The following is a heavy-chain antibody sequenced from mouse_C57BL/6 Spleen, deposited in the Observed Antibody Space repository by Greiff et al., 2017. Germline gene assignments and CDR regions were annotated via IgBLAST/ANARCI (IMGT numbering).Heavy chain of an antibody. CDR2: IDPETGGT. J-gene: IGHJ3*01. CDR1: GYTFTDYE. D-gene: IGHD1-1*01. CDR3: TRRGGYYGSSSWFAY. V-gene: IGHV1-15*01. Sequence: VQLQQSGAELVRPGASVTLSCKASGYTFTDYEMHWVKQTPVHGLEWIGAIDPETGGTAYNQKFKGKAILTADKSSSTAYMELRSLTSEDSAVYYGTRRGGYYGSSSWFAYWGQGTLVTVSA.